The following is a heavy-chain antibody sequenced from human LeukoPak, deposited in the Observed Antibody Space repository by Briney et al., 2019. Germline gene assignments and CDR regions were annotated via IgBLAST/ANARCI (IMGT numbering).Heavy chain of an antibody. V-gene: IGHV3-7*01. D-gene: IGHD3-3*01. CDR2: LTEDASAQ. CDR3: GRGNDF. J-gene: IGHJ4*02. CDR1: GFTFSSYW. Sequence: GGSLRLSCAASGFTFSSYWMTWVRQAPGKGLEWVANLTEDASAQHYVDSVKGRFTISRDNAKNSLYLQMNSLRAEDTAVYYCGRGNDFWGQGTLVTVSS.